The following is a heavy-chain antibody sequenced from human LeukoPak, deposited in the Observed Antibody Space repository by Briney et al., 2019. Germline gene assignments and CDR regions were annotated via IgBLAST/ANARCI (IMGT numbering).Heavy chain of an antibody. CDR1: GYTFTGYY. J-gene: IGHJ5*02. CDR3: ARDYYDSSGYSRFDP. D-gene: IGHD3-22*01. Sequence: ASVKVSCKASGYTFTGYYMHWVRQAPGQGLEWMGWINPNSGGTDYAQKFQGRVTMTRDTSISTAYMEVSRLRSDDTAVYYCARDYYDSSGYSRFDPWGQGTLVTVSS. CDR2: INPNSGGT. V-gene: IGHV1-2*02.